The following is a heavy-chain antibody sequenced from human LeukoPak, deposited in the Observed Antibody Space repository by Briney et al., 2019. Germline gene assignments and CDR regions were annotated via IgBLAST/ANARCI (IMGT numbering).Heavy chain of an antibody. CDR1: GYTFTGYY. CDR2: INPNSGGT. D-gene: IGHD2-2*01. V-gene: IGHV1-2*02. Sequence: GASVKVSCKASGYTFTGYYMHWVRQAPGQGLEWMGWINPNSGGTNYAQKFQGRVTMTRDTSISTAYMELSRLRSDDTAVYYCARESMDCSSTSCYVYWGQGTLVTVSS. J-gene: IGHJ4*02. CDR3: ARESMDCSSTSCYVY.